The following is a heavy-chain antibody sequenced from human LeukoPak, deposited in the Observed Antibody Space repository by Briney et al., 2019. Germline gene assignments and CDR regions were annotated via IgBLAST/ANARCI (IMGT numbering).Heavy chain of an antibody. CDR3: ARDQCNVVPDYTVFDY. Sequence: GASVKVSCKASGYTFTSYDINWVRQATGQGLEWMGWMNPNSGNTGYAQKFQGRVTMTRNTSISTAYMELSSLRSDDTAVYYCARDQCNVVPDYTVFDYWGQGTLVTVSS. D-gene: IGHD3-3*01. J-gene: IGHJ4*02. CDR2: MNPNSGNT. V-gene: IGHV1-8*01. CDR1: GYTFTSYD.